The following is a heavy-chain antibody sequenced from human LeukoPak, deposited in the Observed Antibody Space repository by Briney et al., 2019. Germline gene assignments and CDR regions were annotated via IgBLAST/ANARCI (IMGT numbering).Heavy chain of an antibody. CDR3: ARTGGLDSSGYDY. CDR2: INHSGST. CDR1: GGSFSGYY. V-gene: IGHV4-34*01. Sequence: SETLSLTCAVYGGSFSGYYWCWIRQPPGKGLEWIGEINHSGSTNYNPSLKSRVTISVDTSKNQFSLKLSSVTAADTAVYYCARTGGLDSSGYDYWGQGTLVTVSS. D-gene: IGHD3-22*01. J-gene: IGHJ4*02.